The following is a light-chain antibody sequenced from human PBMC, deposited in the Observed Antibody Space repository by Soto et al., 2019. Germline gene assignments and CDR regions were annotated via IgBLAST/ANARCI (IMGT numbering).Light chain of an antibody. J-gene: IGKJ5*01. Sequence: DIVMTQSPLSLPVTPGEPASISCRSSQSLLHSNGYNYLVWYLQKPGQSPQLLIYLSSNRASGVPDRVSGSGSGTNFTLKISRVEAEDVGDYYYNQALQPSFGQGTRLEIK. CDR2: LSS. CDR3: NQALQPS. CDR1: QSLLHSNGYNY. V-gene: IGKV2-28*01.